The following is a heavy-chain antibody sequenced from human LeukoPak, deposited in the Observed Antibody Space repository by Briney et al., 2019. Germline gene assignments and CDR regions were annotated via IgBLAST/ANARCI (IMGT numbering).Heavy chain of an antibody. CDR1: GFTFSTHW. D-gene: IGHD5-24*01. CDR3: ARGKGYNSAY. CDR2: IRMDGGEQ. V-gene: IGHV3-7*01. J-gene: IGHJ4*02. Sequence: HSGGSLRLSCAASGFTFSTHWMSWVRQAPGKGLEWVANIRMDGGEQYYMDSVEGRFTISRDNAKNSLYLQMYSLRPEDTAVYYCARGKGYNSAYWGRGTLVTVSS.